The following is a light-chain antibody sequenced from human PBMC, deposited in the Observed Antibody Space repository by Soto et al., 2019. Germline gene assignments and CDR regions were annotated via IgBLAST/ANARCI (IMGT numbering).Light chain of an antibody. CDR3: MQGTNWLRA. V-gene: IGKV2-30*01. Sequence: DVVMTQSPVSLPVTLGQPASISYRSSESLVATDGITYLNWFHQRPGQSPRRLIYKVSDRDSGVPDRFRRSGSGNDFTLRISRVEAEDDRIHYCMQGTNWLRAFGQGKRVDIX. CDR2: KVS. CDR1: ESLVATDGITY. J-gene: IGKJ1*01.